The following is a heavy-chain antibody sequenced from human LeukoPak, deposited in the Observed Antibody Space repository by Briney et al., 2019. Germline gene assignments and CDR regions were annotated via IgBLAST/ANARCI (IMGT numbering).Heavy chain of an antibody. CDR1: GYTFTSYG. Sequence: ASVKVSCKASGYTFTSYGISWVRQAPGQGLEWMGWIGAYNGNTNYAQKLQGRVTMTTDTSTSTAYMELRSLRSDDTAVYYCARGGGHCSSTSCQGAFDIWGQGTMVTVSS. CDR2: IGAYNGNT. D-gene: IGHD2-2*03. J-gene: IGHJ3*02. CDR3: ARGGGHCSSTSCQGAFDI. V-gene: IGHV1-18*01.